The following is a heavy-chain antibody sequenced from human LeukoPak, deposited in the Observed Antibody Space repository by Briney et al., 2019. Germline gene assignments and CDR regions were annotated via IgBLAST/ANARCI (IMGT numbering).Heavy chain of an antibody. CDR1: GYSFTSYW. CDR2: IYPFDSNT. Sequence: GESLKISCKGSGYSFTSYWIGWVRQMPGKGLEWMGIIYPFDSNTIYSPSFQGQVTISADKSISTAYLQWSSLRASDTAMYYCARQPNPDFDYWGQGILVTVSS. J-gene: IGHJ4*02. CDR3: ARQPNPDFDY. V-gene: IGHV5-51*01.